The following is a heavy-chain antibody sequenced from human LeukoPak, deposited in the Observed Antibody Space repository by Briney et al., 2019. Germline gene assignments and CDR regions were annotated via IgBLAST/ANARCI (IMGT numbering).Heavy chain of an antibody. V-gene: IGHV4-34*01. J-gene: IGHJ6*03. Sequence: SETLSLTCAVYGGSFSGYYWSWIRQPPGKGLEWIGEINHSGSTNYNPSLKSRVTISVDTSKNQFSLKLSSVTAADTAVYYCARRRPGNSMNYYYYYYMDVWGKGTTVTVSS. CDR2: INHSGST. D-gene: IGHD4-23*01. CDR1: GGSFSGYY. CDR3: ARRRPGNSMNYYYYYYMDV.